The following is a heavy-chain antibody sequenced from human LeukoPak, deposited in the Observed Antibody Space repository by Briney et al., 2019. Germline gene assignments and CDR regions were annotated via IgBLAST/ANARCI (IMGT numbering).Heavy chain of an antibody. J-gene: IGHJ3*01. CDR1: VFTFSSYA. D-gene: IGHD3-10*01. V-gene: IGHV3-23*01. Sequence: PGGSLRLSCAASVFTFSSYAMSWVRQAPGKGLEWVSAISGSGGSTYYADSVKGRFTISRDNSKNTLYLQMNSLRAEDTAVYYCAKDPKRDMIGRGWFDPWGQGTMVTVSS. CDR2: ISGSGGST. CDR3: AKDPKRDMIGRGWFDP.